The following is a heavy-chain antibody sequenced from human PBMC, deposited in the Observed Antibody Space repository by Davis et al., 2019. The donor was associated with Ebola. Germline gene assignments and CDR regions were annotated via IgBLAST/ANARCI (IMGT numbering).Heavy chain of an antibody. CDR1: GFTFSSYG. CDR2: IWYDGSNK. Sequence: GESLKISCAASGFTFSSYGMHWVRQAPGKGLEWVAVIWYDGSNKYYADSVKGRFTISRDNSKNTLYLQMNSLKTEDTAVYYYTRAHLTPANNLNWFDPWGQGTLVTVSS. V-gene: IGHV3-33*01. CDR3: TRAHLTPANNLNWFDP. D-gene: IGHD1-14*01. J-gene: IGHJ5*02.